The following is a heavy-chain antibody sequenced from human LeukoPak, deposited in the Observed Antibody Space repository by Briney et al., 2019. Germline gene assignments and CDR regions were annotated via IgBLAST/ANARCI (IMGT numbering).Heavy chain of an antibody. J-gene: IGHJ6*03. V-gene: IGHV3-48*01. D-gene: IGHD3-10*01. CDR3: ARIQGYYGSGRASFYYMDV. CDR2: ISSSSSTI. CDR1: GFTLSSYS. Sequence: PGGSLRLSCAASGFTLSSYSMNWVRQAPGKGLEWVSYISSSSSTIYYADSVKGRFTISRDNAKNSLYLQMNSLRAEDTAVYYCARIQGYYGSGRASFYYMDVWGKGTTVTVSS.